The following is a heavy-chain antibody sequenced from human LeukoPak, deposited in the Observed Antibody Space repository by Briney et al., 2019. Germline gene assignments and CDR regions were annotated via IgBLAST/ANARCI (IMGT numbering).Heavy chain of an antibody. Sequence: ASVKVSCKTSGYSFNHYAISWVRQAPGQGLEWMGWISTYNGDTKYAQKLQGRFTMTSDTSTSTAYMELRSLTSDDTAVYCCARDPSNTSGWYIYFDFWGQGTLVTVSS. J-gene: IGHJ4*02. V-gene: IGHV1-18*01. CDR1: GYSFNHYA. CDR3: ARDPSNTSGWYIYFDF. D-gene: IGHD6-19*01. CDR2: ISTYNGDT.